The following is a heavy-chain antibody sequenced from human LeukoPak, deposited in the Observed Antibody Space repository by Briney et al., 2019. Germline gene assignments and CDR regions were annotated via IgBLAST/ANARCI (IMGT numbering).Heavy chain of an antibody. CDR2: IFPGDSDT. CDR3: SVRGSRYCSSSSCYFSS. Sequence: GESLKISCKGSGYSFTSYWIGWVRQMPGKGLEWMGIIFPGDSDTTYSPSFQGQVTISADKSINTAYLQWSSLKASDTAMYYCSVRGSRYCSSSSCYFSSWGQGTLVTVSS. CDR1: GYSFTSYW. J-gene: IGHJ5*02. V-gene: IGHV5-51*01. D-gene: IGHD2-2*01.